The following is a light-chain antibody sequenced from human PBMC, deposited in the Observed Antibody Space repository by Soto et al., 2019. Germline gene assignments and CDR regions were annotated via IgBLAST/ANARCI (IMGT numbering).Light chain of an antibody. Sequence: QSVLTQPASVSGSPGQSITISCTGTSSDVGGYDFVSWYQHHPGKAPKLMIYDVNNRPSGLSNRFSGSKSGNTASLTISGLQTEDEADYYCSSYSISTAYLFGTGTKVTVL. V-gene: IGLV2-14*01. CDR3: SSYSISTAYL. CDR1: SSDVGGYDF. J-gene: IGLJ1*01. CDR2: DVN.